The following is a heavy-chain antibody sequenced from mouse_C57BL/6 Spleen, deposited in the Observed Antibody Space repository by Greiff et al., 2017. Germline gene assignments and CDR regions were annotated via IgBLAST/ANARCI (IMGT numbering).Heavy chain of an antibody. J-gene: IGHJ2*01. V-gene: IGHV1-26*01. D-gene: IGHD2-5*01. CDR1: GYTFTDYY. CDR3: ARRGLNYSNYPYYFDY. Sequence: VQLQQSGPELVKPGASVKISCKASGYTFTDYYMNWVKQSHGKSLEWIGDINPNNGGTSYNQKFKGKATLTVDKSSSTAYMELRSLTSEDSAVYYCARRGLNYSNYPYYFDYWGQGTTLTVSS. CDR2: INPNNGGT.